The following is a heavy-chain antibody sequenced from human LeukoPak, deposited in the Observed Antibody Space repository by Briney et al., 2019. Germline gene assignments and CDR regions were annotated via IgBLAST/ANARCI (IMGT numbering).Heavy chain of an antibody. CDR2: IKQDGSEK. J-gene: IGHJ5*02. D-gene: IGHD3-10*01. V-gene: IGHV3-7*04. CDR3: ARDTAAMVRGVIIDNWFDP. Sequence: GGSLRLSCAASGFTFSSYWMSWVRQAPGKGLEWVANIKQDGSEKYYVDSVKGRFTISRDNAKNSLYLQMNSLRAEDTAVYYCARDTAAMVRGVIIDNWFDPWGQGTLVTVSS. CDR1: GFTFSSYW.